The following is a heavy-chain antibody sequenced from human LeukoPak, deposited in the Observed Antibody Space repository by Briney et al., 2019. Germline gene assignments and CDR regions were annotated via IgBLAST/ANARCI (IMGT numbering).Heavy chain of an antibody. Sequence: GGSLRLSCVASGFPFSSYWMTWVRQAPGKGQEWVANIKQDGSKKSYVDSVKGRFTISRDNAKNSLYLQMNSLRAEDTAIYYCTRVGYIDEGVDYWGQGTLVTVSS. CDR1: GFPFSSYW. V-gene: IGHV3-7*04. D-gene: IGHD5-24*01. J-gene: IGHJ4*02. CDR2: IKQDGSKK. CDR3: TRVGYIDEGVDY.